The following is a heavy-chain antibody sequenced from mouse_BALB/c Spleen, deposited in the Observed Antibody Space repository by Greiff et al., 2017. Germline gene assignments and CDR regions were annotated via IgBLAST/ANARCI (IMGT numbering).Heavy chain of an antibody. Sequence: EVKLVESGGGLVQPGGSRKLSCAASGFTFSDYGMAWVRQAPGKGPEWVAFISNLAYSIYYADTVTGRFTISRENAKNTLYLEMSSLRSEDTAMYYCARKYYGSQYYFDYWGQGTTLTVSS. D-gene: IGHD1-1*01. CDR3: ARKYYGSQYYFDY. V-gene: IGHV5-15*02. CDR1: GFTFSDYG. CDR2: ISNLAYSI. J-gene: IGHJ2*01.